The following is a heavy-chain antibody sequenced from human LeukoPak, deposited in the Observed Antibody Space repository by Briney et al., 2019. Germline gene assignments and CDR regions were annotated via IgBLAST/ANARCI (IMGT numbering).Heavy chain of an antibody. Sequence: SETLSLTCSVSGGSIGSFYWNWIRQPPGKGLEWIGYIYNSGSTNYNPSLKSRVTISVDASKNQFSLKLSSVTAADTAVYYCAREVQVWELLPWYFDLWGRGTLVTVSS. V-gene: IGHV4-4*08. D-gene: IGHD1-26*01. J-gene: IGHJ2*01. CDR1: GGSIGSFY. CDR2: IYNSGST. CDR3: AREVQVWELLPWYFDL.